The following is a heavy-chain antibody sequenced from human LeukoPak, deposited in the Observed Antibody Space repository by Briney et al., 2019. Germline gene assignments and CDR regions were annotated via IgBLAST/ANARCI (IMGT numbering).Heavy chain of an antibody. J-gene: IGHJ3*02. Sequence: SETLSLTCTVSGGSISSNNYYWGWIRQPPGKGLEWIGSIYYSGSTYYIPSLKSRVTISVDTSKNQFSLKVSSVTAADTAVYYCARDEMATTRAFDIWGQGTMVTVSS. CDR1: GGSISSNNYY. V-gene: IGHV4-39*02. D-gene: IGHD5-24*01. CDR3: ARDEMATTRAFDI. CDR2: IYYSGST.